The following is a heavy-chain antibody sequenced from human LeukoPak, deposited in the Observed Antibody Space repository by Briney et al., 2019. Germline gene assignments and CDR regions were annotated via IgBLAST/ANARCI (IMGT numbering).Heavy chain of an antibody. Sequence: GGSLRLSCAASGVIVSRNFMSWVRQAPGKGLQWVAIMYDGGTTDYSDSLQGRVPISRDPSNNTLSLQINSLRAEDTAVYYCARGSGSGWRLDRWGQGALVTVSS. CDR1: GVIVSRNF. J-gene: IGHJ5*02. V-gene: IGHV3-53*01. CDR3: ARGSGSGWRLDR. D-gene: IGHD6-19*01. CDR2: MYDGGTT.